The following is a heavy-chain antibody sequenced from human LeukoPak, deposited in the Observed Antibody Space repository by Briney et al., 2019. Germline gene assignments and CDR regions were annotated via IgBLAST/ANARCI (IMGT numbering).Heavy chain of an antibody. CDR2: INHSRST. Sequence: PSETLSLTCAVYGGSFSGYYGSFIRQPPGKGLEWIGEINHSRSTNYNPSLKSRVTISVDTSKNQFSLKLSSVTAADTAIYYCARQHCSSSSCYFDPWGQRTLVTVSS. CDR3: ARQHCSSSSCYFDP. J-gene: IGHJ5*02. V-gene: IGHV4-34*01. CDR1: GGSFSGYY. D-gene: IGHD2-2*01.